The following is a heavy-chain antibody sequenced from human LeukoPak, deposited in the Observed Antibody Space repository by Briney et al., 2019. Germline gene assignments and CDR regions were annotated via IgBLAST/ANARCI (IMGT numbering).Heavy chain of an antibody. CDR3: ARGRYCSGGSCPIYFDY. D-gene: IGHD2-15*01. Sequence: GGSLRLSCAASGFTFDDYAMHWVRQAPGKGLEWVAFIRYDGSNRNYADSVKGRFTISRDNSKNTLYLQMNSLRAEDTAVYYCARGRYCSGGSCPIYFDYWGQGTLVTVSS. J-gene: IGHJ4*02. CDR2: IRYDGSNR. V-gene: IGHV3-30*02. CDR1: GFTFDDYA.